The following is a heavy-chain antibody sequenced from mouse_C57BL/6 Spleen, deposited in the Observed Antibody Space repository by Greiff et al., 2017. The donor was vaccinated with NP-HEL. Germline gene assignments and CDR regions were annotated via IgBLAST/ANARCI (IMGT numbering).Heavy chain of an antibody. CDR1: GFTFTTYA. Sequence: EVQLVESGGGLVQPKGSLKLSCAASGFTFTTYAMHWVRQAPGKGLEWVARIRSKSSNYETYYADSVKDRFNISRDDSQSMLYLQMNNLKTEYTAMYYCVIEETHYYGSSPGGFAYWGQGTLVTVSA. J-gene: IGHJ3*01. D-gene: IGHD1-1*01. CDR3: VIEETHYYGSSPGGFAY. CDR2: IRSKSSNYET. V-gene: IGHV10-3*01.